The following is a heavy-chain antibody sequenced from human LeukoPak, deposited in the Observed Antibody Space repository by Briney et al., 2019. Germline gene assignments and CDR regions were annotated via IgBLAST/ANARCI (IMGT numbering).Heavy chain of an antibody. Sequence: SETLSLTCAVYGGSFSGYYWSWIRQPPGKGLEWIGEINHSGSTNYNPSLKSRVTISVDTSKNQFSLKLSSVTAADTAVYYCASHYGDYQTGFDYWGQGTLVTVSS. CDR1: GGSFSGYY. D-gene: IGHD4-17*01. CDR2: INHSGST. V-gene: IGHV4-34*01. J-gene: IGHJ4*02. CDR3: ASHYGDYQTGFDY.